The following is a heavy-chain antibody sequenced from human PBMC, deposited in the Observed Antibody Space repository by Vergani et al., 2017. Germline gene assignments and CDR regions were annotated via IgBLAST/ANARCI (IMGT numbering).Heavy chain of an antibody. D-gene: IGHD4-11*01. Sequence: QVQLQESGPGLVKPSETLSLTCTVSGGSLSSYYWSWIRQPAGKGLEWIGRIYTSGSTNYNPSLKSRVTMSVDTSKNQFSLKLSSVTAADTAVYYCARERTVTKFSSWFDPWGQGTLVTVSS. V-gene: IGHV4-4*07. CDR3: ARERTVTKFSSWFDP. CDR2: IYTSGST. J-gene: IGHJ5*02. CDR1: GGSLSSYY.